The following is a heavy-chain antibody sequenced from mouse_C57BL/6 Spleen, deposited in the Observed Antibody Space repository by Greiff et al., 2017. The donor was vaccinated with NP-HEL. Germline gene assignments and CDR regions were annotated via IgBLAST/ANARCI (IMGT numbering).Heavy chain of an antibody. Sequence: EVQVVESGGGLVKPGGSLKLSCAASGFTFSSYAMSWVRQTPEKRLEWVATISDGGSYTYYPDNVKGRFTISRDNAKNNLYLQMSHLKSEDTSMYYCAREEGYYYGSSYYAMDYWGQGTSVTVSS. CDR3: AREEGYYYGSSYYAMDY. V-gene: IGHV5-4*01. CDR2: ISDGGSYT. D-gene: IGHD1-1*01. CDR1: GFTFSSYA. J-gene: IGHJ4*01.